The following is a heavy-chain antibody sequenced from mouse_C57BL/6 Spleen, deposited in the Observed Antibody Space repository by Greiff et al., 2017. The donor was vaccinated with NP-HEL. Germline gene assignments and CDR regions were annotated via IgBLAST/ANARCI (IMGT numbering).Heavy chain of an antibody. V-gene: IGHV14-1*01. D-gene: IGHD2-5*01. J-gene: IGHJ3*01. CDR1: GFNIKDYY. CDR3: TTFYSNYGTWFAY. Sequence: VQLKESGAELVRPGASVKLSCTASGFNIKDYYMHWVKQRPEQGLEWIGRIDPEDGDTEYAPKFQGKATMTADTSSNTAYLQLSSLTSEDTAVYYCTTFYSNYGTWFAYWGQGTLVTVSA. CDR2: IDPEDGDT.